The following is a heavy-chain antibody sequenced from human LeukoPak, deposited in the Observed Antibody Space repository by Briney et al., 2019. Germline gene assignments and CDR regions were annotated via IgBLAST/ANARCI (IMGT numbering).Heavy chain of an antibody. D-gene: IGHD3-22*01. CDR3: ARDRRYYDSSGYLAY. J-gene: IGHJ4*02. CDR2: ISAYNGNT. Sequence: ASVKVPCKASGYTFTSYGISWVRQAPGQVLKWMGWISAYNGNTNYSQKVQGRVTITTNTSTSTAYMELRSLRSDDTAVYYCARDRRYYDSSGYLAYWGQGTLVTVSS. CDR1: GYTFTSYG. V-gene: IGHV1-18*01.